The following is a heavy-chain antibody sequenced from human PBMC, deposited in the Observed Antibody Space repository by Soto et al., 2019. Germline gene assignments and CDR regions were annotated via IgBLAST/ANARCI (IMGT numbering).Heavy chain of an antibody. CDR2: INAGNGNT. Sequence: ASVRSPAMLLDTPSLAMLCIGCARPPGQRLEWMGWINAGNGNTKYSQKFQGRVTITRDTSASTAYMELSSLRSEDTAVYYCARVWTGYSLDQIYFDYWGQGTLVTVSS. V-gene: IGHV1-3*01. J-gene: IGHJ4*02. CDR1: DTPSLAML. D-gene: IGHD3-3*01. CDR3: ARVWTGYSLDQIYFDY.